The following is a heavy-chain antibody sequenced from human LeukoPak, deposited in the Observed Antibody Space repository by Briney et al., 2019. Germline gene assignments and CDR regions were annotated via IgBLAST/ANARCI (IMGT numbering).Heavy chain of an antibody. J-gene: IGHJ4*02. V-gene: IGHV3-30*04. CDR1: GFTFSSSA. CDR2: ISYDGSNK. CDR3: ARVGYCSGGSCYSFDY. D-gene: IGHD2-15*01. Sequence: GGSLRLSCAASGFTFSSSAMHWVRQAPGKGLEWVAVISYDGSNKYYAESVKGRFTITRDKSKNTLYLQMNSLRAEDTAVYYCARVGYCSGGSCYSFDYWGQGTLVTVSS.